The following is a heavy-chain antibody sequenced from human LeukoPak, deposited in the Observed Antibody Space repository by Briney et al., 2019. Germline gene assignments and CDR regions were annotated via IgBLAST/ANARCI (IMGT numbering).Heavy chain of an antibody. V-gene: IGHV4-31*11. CDR2: INYSGST. CDR1: GGSISSGGYR. J-gene: IGHJ1*01. Sequence: PSETLSLTCAVSGGSISSGGYRWTWIRQYPGKGLEWIGYINYSGSTYYNPSLKSRVIISVDTSKNQFSLNPNSVTAADTAVYYCAREMDAHPRIVVWGQGTLVTVSS. CDR3: AREMDAHPRIVV. D-gene: IGHD2-21*01.